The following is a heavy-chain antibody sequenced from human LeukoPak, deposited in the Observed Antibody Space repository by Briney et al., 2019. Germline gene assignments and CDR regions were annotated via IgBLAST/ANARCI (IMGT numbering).Heavy chain of an antibody. CDR2: TSYDGSNK. CDR3: AELGITMIGGV. D-gene: IGHD3-10*02. Sequence: GGSLRLSCAASGFTFSRYGMHWVRQAPGKGLEWVTATSYDGSNKYYADSVKGRFTISRDNSKNTLYVQMNSLRAEDTAVYYCAELGITMIGGVWGKGTTVTISS. V-gene: IGHV3-30*04. J-gene: IGHJ6*04. CDR1: GFTFSRYG.